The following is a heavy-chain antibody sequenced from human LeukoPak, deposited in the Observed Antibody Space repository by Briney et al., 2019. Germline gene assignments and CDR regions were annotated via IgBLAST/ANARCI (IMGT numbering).Heavy chain of an antibody. V-gene: IGHV1-69*05. CDR1: GGTFSSYA. J-gene: IGHJ4*02. D-gene: IGHD3-10*01. Sequence: ASVKVSCKASGGTFSSYAISWVRQAPGQGLEWMGGIIPIFGTANYAQKFQGRVTITTDESTSTAYMELSSLRSEDTAVYYCATAPRSEELLWFGERWGQGTLVTVSS. CDR3: ATAPRSEELLWFGER. CDR2: IIPIFGTA.